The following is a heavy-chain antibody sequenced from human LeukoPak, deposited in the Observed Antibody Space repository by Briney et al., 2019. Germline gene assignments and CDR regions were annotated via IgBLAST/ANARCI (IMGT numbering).Heavy chain of an antibody. CDR1: GFTFSSYS. V-gene: IGHV3-21*01. D-gene: IGHD6-13*01. Sequence: PGGSLRLSCAASGFTFSSYSMNWVRQAPGKGLEWVSSISSSSSYIYYADSVKGRFTISRDNAKDSLYLQMNSLRAEDAAVYYCARDRGKGTSAAGYWGQGTLVTVSS. J-gene: IGHJ4*02. CDR2: ISSSSSYI. CDR3: ARDRGKGTSAAGY.